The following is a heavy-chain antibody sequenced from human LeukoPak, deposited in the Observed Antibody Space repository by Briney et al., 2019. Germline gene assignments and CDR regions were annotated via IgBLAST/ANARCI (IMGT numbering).Heavy chain of an antibody. Sequence: QSGGSLRLSCAASGFTVSSNYMSWVRQAPGKGLEWVSVIYSGGSTYYADSVKGRFTISRDNSKNTLYPQMNSLRAEDTAVYYCARGGSGSHSEGNFDYWGQGTLVTVSS. D-gene: IGHD1-26*01. CDR3: ARGGSGSHSEGNFDY. J-gene: IGHJ4*02. CDR1: GFTVSSNY. V-gene: IGHV3-66*02. CDR2: IYSGGST.